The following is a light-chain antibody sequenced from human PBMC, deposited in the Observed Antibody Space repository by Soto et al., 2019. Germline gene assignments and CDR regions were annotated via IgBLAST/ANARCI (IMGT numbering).Light chain of an antibody. CDR2: AAS. CDR3: QQSYSTPWT. CDR1: QSISSY. Sequence: DIQMTQSPSSLSASVGDRVTITCRASQSISSYLNWYQQKPGKAPQLLIYAASSLQSGVPPRFIGRGSGTDFTLTISSLQPEDFATYYCQQSYSTPWTFGQGTKVEIK. V-gene: IGKV1-39*01. J-gene: IGKJ1*01.